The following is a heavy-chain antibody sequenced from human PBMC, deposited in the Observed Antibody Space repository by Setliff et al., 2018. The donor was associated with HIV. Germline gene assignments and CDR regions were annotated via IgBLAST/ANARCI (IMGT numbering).Heavy chain of an antibody. V-gene: IGHV1-8*03. Sequence: ASVKVSCKASGYTFTSYDINWVRQATGQGLEWMGWMNPNSGNTGYAQKFQGRVTITADKSTSTAYMELSSLRSEDTAVYFCAKNLYSSRWSPLDYWGQGTLVTVS. J-gene: IGHJ4*02. CDR3: AKNLYSSRWSPLDY. CDR1: GYTFTSYD. D-gene: IGHD6-13*01. CDR2: MNPNSGNT.